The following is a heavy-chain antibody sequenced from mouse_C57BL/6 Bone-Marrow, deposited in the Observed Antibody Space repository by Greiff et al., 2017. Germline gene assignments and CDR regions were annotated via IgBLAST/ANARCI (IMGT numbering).Heavy chain of an antibody. CDR2: FPPYNDDT. Sequence: QLQLKQSGAELVKPGASVKMSCKASGYTFTTSPIEWMKQNHGKSLEWIVTFPPYNDDTKYNEKFKGKSTLTVEKSSSTVYLELSRLTSDDSAVYYWARGGGYYVFAYWGQGTLVTVSA. J-gene: IGHJ3*01. V-gene: IGHV1-47*01. CDR3: ARGGGYYVFAY. D-gene: IGHD2-3*01. CDR1: GYTFTTSP.